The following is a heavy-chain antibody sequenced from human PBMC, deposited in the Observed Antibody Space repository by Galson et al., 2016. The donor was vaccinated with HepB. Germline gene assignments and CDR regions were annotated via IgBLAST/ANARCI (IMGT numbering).Heavy chain of an antibody. CDR1: GLTFSNSG. D-gene: IGHD2-15*01. J-gene: IGHJ4*02. V-gene: IGHV3-7*03. CDR2: IAKDGGEK. Sequence: SLRLSCAASGLTFSNSGMHWVRQAPGKGLEWVANIAKDGGEKNYVDSLKGRFAISRDNAKSSLYLQMNSRRVEDTAVYYCAGGPGWTEDYWGQGTLVTVSS. CDR3: AGGPGWTEDY.